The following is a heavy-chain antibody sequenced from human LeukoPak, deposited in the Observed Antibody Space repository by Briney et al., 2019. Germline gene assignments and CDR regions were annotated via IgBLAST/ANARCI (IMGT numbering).Heavy chain of an antibody. D-gene: IGHD3-16*01. CDR2: ISGSGGSM. V-gene: IGHV3-23*01. Sequence: GGSLRLSCAASGFTFSIYGMSWVRQAPGKGLEWVSGISGSGGSMYYADSVKGRFTISRDNSKNTLYLQMNSLRAEDTAVYYCAKERGTTTHFDYWGQGALVTVSS. CDR3: AKERGTTTHFDY. CDR1: GFTFSIYG. J-gene: IGHJ4*02.